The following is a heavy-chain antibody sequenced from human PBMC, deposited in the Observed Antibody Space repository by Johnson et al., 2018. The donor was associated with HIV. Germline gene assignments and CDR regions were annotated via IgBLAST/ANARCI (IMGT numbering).Heavy chain of an antibody. CDR1: GFTFDSYW. D-gene: IGHD3-16*01. Sequence: VQLLESGGGLVQPGGSLRLSCAASGFTFDSYWMSWVRQAPGKGLEWVANIKQDGSEKYYVDSVKGRFTISRDNSKNTLYLQMNSLRAEDTAVYYCAKCIWGSSLIDVFDIWGQGTMVTVSS. V-gene: IGHV3-7*02. J-gene: IGHJ3*02. CDR3: AKCIWGSSLIDVFDI. CDR2: IKQDGSEK.